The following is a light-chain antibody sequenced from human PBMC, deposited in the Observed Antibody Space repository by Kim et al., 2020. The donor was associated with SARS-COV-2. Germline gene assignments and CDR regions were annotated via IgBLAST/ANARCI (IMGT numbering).Light chain of an antibody. CDR1: SSNIRSNT. V-gene: IGLV1-44*01. Sequence: QSVLTQPPSASGTPGQRVTISCSGSSSNIRSNTVNWYQQLPGTAPILLVYNNDQRPSGVPDRFSGSKSGTSASLAIRGLQSEDEADYYCASWDDSLNGYVFGAGTEVTVL. CDR3: ASWDDSLNGYV. J-gene: IGLJ1*01. CDR2: NND.